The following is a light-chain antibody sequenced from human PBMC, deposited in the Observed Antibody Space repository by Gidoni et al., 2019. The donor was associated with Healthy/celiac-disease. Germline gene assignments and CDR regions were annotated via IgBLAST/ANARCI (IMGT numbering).Light chain of an antibody. V-gene: IGKV1-39*01. Sequence: DIELTQSPSSLSASVGDRVTITCRASQSISSYLNWYQKKQGKAPKLLIYAASMLQSGVSSRFSGSASGTDTTLTISSRQHEDFATYYCQHSYSTPLTFGQGTRLEIK. CDR2: AAS. J-gene: IGKJ5*01. CDR1: QSISSY. CDR3: QHSYSTPLT.